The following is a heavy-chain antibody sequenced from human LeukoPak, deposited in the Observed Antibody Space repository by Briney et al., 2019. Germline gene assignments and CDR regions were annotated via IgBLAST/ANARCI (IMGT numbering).Heavy chain of an antibody. D-gene: IGHD5-12*01. CDR3: AINGGGDSGYGNFDY. J-gene: IGHJ4*02. CDR2: IRSSGSTI. V-gene: IGHV3-48*03. CDR1: GFTLRSYE. Sequence: GGSLRLSYAASGFTLRSYEMNWARQAPGKGLVGVSYIRSSGSTIYYADSVKGRFTISRDNAKNSLYLQMNSLRAEDTAFYYCAINGGGDSGYGNFDYWGQGTLVTVSS.